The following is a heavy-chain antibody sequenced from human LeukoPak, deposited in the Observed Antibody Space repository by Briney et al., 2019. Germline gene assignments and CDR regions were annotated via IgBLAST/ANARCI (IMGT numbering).Heavy chain of an antibody. J-gene: IGHJ6*03. V-gene: IGHV3-7*01. CDR3: ARDYAVVVPAAINSYYYYYMDV. Sequence: PGGSLRLSCAASGFTFSSYWMSWVRQAPGKGREGVANIKQEGSEKYYVDSVKGRFTISRDNAKNSLYLQMNSLRAEDTAVYYCARDYAVVVPAAINSYYYYYMDVWGKGTTVTVSS. CDR2: IKQEGSEK. CDR1: GFTFSSYW. D-gene: IGHD2-2*01.